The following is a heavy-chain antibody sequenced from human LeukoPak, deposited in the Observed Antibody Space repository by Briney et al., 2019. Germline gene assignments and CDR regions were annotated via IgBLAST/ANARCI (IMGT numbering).Heavy chain of an antibody. J-gene: IGHJ3*02. CDR1: VDSLSSGYYY. Sequence: PSETLSLTCTVSVDSLSSGYYYWRWTRQPPGKGLVWIGYIYYTGSNNYNPSLKSRVTISVDTSKNQFSLKLNSVTAADMAVYYCARNYYDSSGYYLFDAFDIWGQGTMVTVSS. V-gene: IGHV4-61*01. CDR3: ARNYYDSSGYYLFDAFDI. D-gene: IGHD3-22*01. CDR2: IYYTGSN.